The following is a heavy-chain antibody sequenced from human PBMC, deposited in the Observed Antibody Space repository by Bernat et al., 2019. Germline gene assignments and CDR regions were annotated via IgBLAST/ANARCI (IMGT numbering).Heavy chain of an antibody. J-gene: IGHJ6*02. CDR2: ISSSSSYI. D-gene: IGHD3-3*01. Sequence: EVQLLESGGGLVQPGGSLRLSCAASGFTFSSYAMSWVRQAPGKGLEWVSSISSSSSYIYYADSVKGRFTISRDNAKNSLYLQMNSLRAEDTAVYYCARAVSYDFWSGYYPSYYYYGMDVWGQGTTVTVSS. V-gene: IGHV3-21*01. CDR1: GFTFSSYA. CDR3: ARAVSYDFWSGYYPSYYYYGMDV.